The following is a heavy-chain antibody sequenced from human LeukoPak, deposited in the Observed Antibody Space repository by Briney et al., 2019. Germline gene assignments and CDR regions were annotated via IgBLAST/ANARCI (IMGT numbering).Heavy chain of an antibody. CDR3: ARDRGGADDFWSGYYTGYFDY. CDR1: GFTVSSNY. D-gene: IGHD3-3*01. CDR2: IYSGGST. J-gene: IGHJ4*02. V-gene: IGHV3-53*01. Sequence: GGSLRLSCAASGFTVSSNYMSWVRQAPGKGLEWVSVIYSGGSTNYADSVKGRFTISRDNSKNTLYLQMNSLRAEDTAVYYCARDRGGADDFWSGYYTGYFDYWGQGALVTVSS.